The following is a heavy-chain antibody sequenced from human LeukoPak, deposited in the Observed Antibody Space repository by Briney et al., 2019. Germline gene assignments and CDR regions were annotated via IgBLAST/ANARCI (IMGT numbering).Heavy chain of an antibody. J-gene: IGHJ4*02. V-gene: IGHV3-23*01. CDR3: EAARGYCSGGSCFDY. Sequence: GGSLRLSCAASGFTFSSYAMSWVRQAPGKGLEWVSAISGSGGSAYYADSVKGRFTISRDNSKNTLYLQMNSLRAEDTAVYYCEAARGYCSGGSCFDYWGQGTLVTVSS. CDR1: GFTFSSYA. D-gene: IGHD2-15*01. CDR2: ISGSGGSA.